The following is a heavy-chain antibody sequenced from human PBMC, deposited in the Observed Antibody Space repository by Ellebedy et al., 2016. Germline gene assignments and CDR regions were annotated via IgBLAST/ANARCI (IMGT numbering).Heavy chain of an antibody. Sequence: ASVKVSCXASGYSFSNYDIIWVRQSTGQGLEWMGWMNPNSGNTGYAQKLQGRVTMTTDTSASTAYMELRSLTSDDTAVYYCARDRHYSFDNWGQGTLVTVSS. V-gene: IGHV1-8*01. CDR3: ARDRHYSFDN. CDR2: MNPNSGNT. CDR1: GYSFSNYD. D-gene: IGHD1-26*01. J-gene: IGHJ4*02.